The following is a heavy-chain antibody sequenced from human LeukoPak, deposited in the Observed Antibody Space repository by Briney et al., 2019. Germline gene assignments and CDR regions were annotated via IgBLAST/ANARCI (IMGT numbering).Heavy chain of an antibody. CDR2: MWSEDNSQ. D-gene: IGHD4-11*01. CDR3: ARDLRRTTFDY. CDR1: GFAFNNYG. J-gene: IGHJ4*02. V-gene: IGHV3-33*01. Sequence: PERSLRLSCAASGFAFNNYGTHWVRQAPGKGLEWVGVMWSEDNSQHYADSVKGRFTISKDSSKNTLYLQMNSLRAEDTAVYYCARDLRRTTFDYWGQGTLVTVSS.